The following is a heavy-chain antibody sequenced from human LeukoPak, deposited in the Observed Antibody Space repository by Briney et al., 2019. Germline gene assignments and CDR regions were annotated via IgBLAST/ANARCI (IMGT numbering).Heavy chain of an antibody. V-gene: IGHV4-34*01. CDR3: ARWRSSGWYSRVYFDY. CDR2: INHSGST. Sequence: NPSETLSLTCAVYGGSFSGYYWSWIRQPPGKGLEWMGEINHSGSTNYNPSLKSRVTISVDTSRNQFSLELSSVTAADTAVYYCARWRSSGWYSRVYFDYWGQGTLVTVSS. CDR1: GGSFSGYY. D-gene: IGHD6-19*01. J-gene: IGHJ4*02.